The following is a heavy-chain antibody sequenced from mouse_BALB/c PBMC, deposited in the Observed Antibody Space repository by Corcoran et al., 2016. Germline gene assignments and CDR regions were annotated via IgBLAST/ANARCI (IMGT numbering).Heavy chain of an antibody. Sequence: EVQLQQSGAELVKPGASVKLSCTASGFNIKDTYMHWVQQRPEQGLEWIGRIDPANGNTKYDPTFQGKATITADTSSNTAYLQLSSLTSEDTAVYYCAKGYGKAWFAYWGQGTLVTVSA. CDR2: IDPANGNT. CDR1: GFNIKDTY. D-gene: IGHD2-10*02. V-gene: IGHV14-3*02. J-gene: IGHJ3*01. CDR3: AKGYGKAWFAY.